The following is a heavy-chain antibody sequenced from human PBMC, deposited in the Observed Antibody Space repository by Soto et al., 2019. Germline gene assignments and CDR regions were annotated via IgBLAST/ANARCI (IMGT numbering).Heavy chain of an antibody. D-gene: IGHD1-26*01. J-gene: IGHJ6*02. CDR1: GFTFSSYA. Sequence: QVQLVESGGGVVQPGRSLRLSCAASGFTFSSYAMHWVRQAPGKGLEWVAVISYDGSNKYYADSVKGRFTISRDNSKNTLYLQKNSLRAEDRAVYYCARDPQLLYCKHGYGLDVWGQGTTVTAS. CDR3: ARDPQLLYCKHGYGLDV. CDR2: ISYDGSNK. V-gene: IGHV3-30-3*01.